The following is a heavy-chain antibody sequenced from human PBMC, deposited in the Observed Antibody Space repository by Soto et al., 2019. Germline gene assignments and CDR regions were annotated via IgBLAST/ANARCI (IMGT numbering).Heavy chain of an antibody. Sequence: PGGSLSLSCSASGFNFSSCAMHWVRQAPGKGLEYVSSISSNGGSTYYADSVKGRFTISRDNSKNTLYLQMSSLRAEDTAVYYCVKDLSSIAVAGSGLGYYYGMDVWGQGTTVTGSS. D-gene: IGHD6-19*01. CDR1: GFNFSSCA. CDR2: ISSNGGST. J-gene: IGHJ6*02. V-gene: IGHV3-64D*08. CDR3: VKDLSSIAVAGSGLGYYYGMDV.